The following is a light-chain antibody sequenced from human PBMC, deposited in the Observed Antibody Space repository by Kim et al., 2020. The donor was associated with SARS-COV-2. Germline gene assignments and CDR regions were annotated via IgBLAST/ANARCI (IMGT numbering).Light chain of an antibody. CDR1: QDINNH. CDR2: GTF. CDR3: QKYNNAPWA. Sequence: ASVGDRVNITCRASQDINNHLAWDQQKPGKVPDLLIYGTFTLQSGVPSRFSGSGSGTDFTLTISSLQPEDAATYYCQKYNNAPWAFGQGTKVDIK. V-gene: IGKV1-27*01. J-gene: IGKJ1*01.